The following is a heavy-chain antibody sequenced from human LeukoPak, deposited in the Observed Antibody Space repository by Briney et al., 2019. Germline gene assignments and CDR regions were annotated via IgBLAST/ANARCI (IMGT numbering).Heavy chain of an antibody. Sequence: GGSLRLSCAASGFTFSSYAMSWVRQAPGKGLEWVSAISGSGGSTYYADSMKGRFTISRDNSKNTLYLQMNSLRAEDTAVYYCAKGIVVVVAATFDYWGQGTLVTVSS. D-gene: IGHD2-15*01. V-gene: IGHV3-23*01. J-gene: IGHJ4*02. CDR1: GFTFSSYA. CDR2: ISGSGGST. CDR3: AKGIVVVVAATFDY.